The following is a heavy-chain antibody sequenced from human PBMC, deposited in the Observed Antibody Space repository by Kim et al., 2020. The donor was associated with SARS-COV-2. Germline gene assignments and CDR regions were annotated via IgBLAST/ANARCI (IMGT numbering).Heavy chain of an antibody. V-gene: IGHV3-7*01. CDR3: ASTFAAAGRNNWFDP. Sequence: DSFKCRFTLSRDTAKTSLYLQMNSLRAEDTAVYYCASTFAAAGRNNWFDPWGQGTLVTVSS. J-gene: IGHJ5*02. D-gene: IGHD6-13*01.